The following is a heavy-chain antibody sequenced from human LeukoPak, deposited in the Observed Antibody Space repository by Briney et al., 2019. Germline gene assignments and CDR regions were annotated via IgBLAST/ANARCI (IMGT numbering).Heavy chain of an antibody. J-gene: IGHJ4*02. CDR3: ATDGSGWYYFDY. Sequence: ASVKVSCKVSGYTLTELSMHWVRQAPGKGLEWMGGFDPEDGETIYAQKFQGRVTMTEGTSTDTAYMELSSLRSEDTAVYYCATDGSGWYYFDYWGQGTLVTVSS. V-gene: IGHV1-24*01. CDR2: FDPEDGET. CDR1: GYTLTELS. D-gene: IGHD6-19*01.